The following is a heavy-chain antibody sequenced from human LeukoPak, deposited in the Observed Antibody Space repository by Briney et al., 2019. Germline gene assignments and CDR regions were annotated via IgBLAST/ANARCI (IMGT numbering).Heavy chain of an antibody. D-gene: IGHD3-10*01. CDR2: ISHDGSDS. CDR3: AKELYFGSGSYPDY. J-gene: IGHJ4*02. CDR1: GFTFSSYG. V-gene: IGHV3-30*18. Sequence: GGSLRLSCAASGFTFSSYGMHWVRQAPGKGLEWVAVISHDGSDSHYADSVKGRFTISRDNSKNTVYLQMSSLRPEVTAVYFCAKELYFGSGSYPDYWGQGTLVRVSS.